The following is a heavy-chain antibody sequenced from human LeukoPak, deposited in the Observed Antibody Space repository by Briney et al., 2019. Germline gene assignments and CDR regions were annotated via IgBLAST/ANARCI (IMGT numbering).Heavy chain of an antibody. V-gene: IGHV3-23*01. Sequence: GGSLRLSCAASGFTLSGFAMSWVRRTPGKGLEWVSGISGSGDNTLYADSVEGRFTISRDNSKNTLYLEMNSLRAEDTAIYYCAKMKGHPLPKYYMDVWGQGTTVTVSS. J-gene: IGHJ6*01. CDR1: GFTLSGFA. D-gene: IGHD1-26*01. CDR3: AKMKGHPLPKYYMDV. CDR2: ISGSGDNT.